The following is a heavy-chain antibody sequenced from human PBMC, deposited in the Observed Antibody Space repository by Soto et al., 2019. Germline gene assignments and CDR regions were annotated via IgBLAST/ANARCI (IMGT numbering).Heavy chain of an antibody. V-gene: IGHV3-33*01. CDR1: GFTFSSYG. Sequence: GGSLRLSCAASGFTFSSYGMHWVRQAPGKGLEWVAVIWYDGSNKYYADSVKGRSTISRDNSKNTLYLQMNSLRAEDTAVYYCARVARRYGGNSNNYYGMDVWGQGTTVTVSS. CDR3: ARVARRYGGNSNNYYGMDV. J-gene: IGHJ6*02. D-gene: IGHD2-21*02. CDR2: IWYDGSNK.